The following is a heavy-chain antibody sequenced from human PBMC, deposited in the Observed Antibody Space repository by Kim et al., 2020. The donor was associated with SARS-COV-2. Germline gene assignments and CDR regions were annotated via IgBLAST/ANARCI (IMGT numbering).Heavy chain of an antibody. CDR1: GYSFTSYW. J-gene: IGHJ3*02. D-gene: IGHD3-22*01. Sequence: GESLKISCKGSGYSFTSYWISWVRQMPGKGLEWMGRIDPSDSYTNYSPSFQGHVTISADKSISTAYLQWSSLKASDTAMYYCARLTPHPYYYDSSGPLLRLLGAFDIWGQGTMVTVSS. CDR2: IDPSDSYT. V-gene: IGHV5-10-1*01. CDR3: ARLTPHPYYYDSSGPLLRLLGAFDI.